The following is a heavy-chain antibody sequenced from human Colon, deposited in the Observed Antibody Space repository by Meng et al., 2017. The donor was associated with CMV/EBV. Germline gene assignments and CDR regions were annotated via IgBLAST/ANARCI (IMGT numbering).Heavy chain of an antibody. V-gene: IGHV1-2*02. J-gene: IGHJ4*02. D-gene: IGHD1-26*01. CDR2: INPITGGT. CDR3: ASLSGGDFDY. Sequence: QVLLVQVGGEVKMPGASVKGSSKAFGYTFTGYFMYWGRQAPGQGLEWLGVINPITGGTNYAQKFQGRVTMTRDTSMNTAYMELSRLRSDDTAVYYCASLSGGDFDYWGQGTLVTVSS. CDR1: GYTFTGYF.